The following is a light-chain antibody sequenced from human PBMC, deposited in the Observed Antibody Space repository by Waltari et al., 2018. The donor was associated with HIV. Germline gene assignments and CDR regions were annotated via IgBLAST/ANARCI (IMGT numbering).Light chain of an antibody. CDR3: MQTVQLSWT. J-gene: IGKJ1*01. V-gene: IGKV2D-29*01. CDR1: QSLLHSDGKTY. CDR2: EVS. Sequence: DIVMTQTPLSLSVTPGQPASISCKSSQSLLHSDGKTYLYWYLQRPDQPPQPLMYEVSTRFAGVPDRFSGSGSGTDFTLRISRVEAEDVGVYYCMQTVQLSWTFGQGTKVQI.